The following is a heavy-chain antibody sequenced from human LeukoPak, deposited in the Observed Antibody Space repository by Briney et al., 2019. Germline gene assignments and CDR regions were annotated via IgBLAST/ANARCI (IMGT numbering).Heavy chain of an antibody. CDR3: AKDTPIRSSGWSD. CDR2: ISASGGST. Sequence: GGSLRLSCAASGFTFSSYAISWVRQAPGKGLEWVSAISASGGSTYYADSVKGRFTISRDNSKNTLYLQMNSLRAEDTAVYYCAKDTPIRSSGWSDWGQGTLVTVSS. V-gene: IGHV3-23*01. J-gene: IGHJ4*02. CDR1: GFTFSSYA. D-gene: IGHD6-19*01.